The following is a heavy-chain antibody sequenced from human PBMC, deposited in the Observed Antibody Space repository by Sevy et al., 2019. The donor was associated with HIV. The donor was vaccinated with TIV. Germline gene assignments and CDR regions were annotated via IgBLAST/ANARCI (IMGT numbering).Heavy chain of an antibody. CDR1: GGSISSYY. CDR2: IYYSGST. CDR3: ARHVAVGYYYYGMDV. Sequence: SETLSLTCTVSGGSISSYYWSWIRQPPGKGLEWIGYIYYSGSTNYNPSLKSRVTISVDTSKNQFSLKLSSVTAADTAVYYCARHVAVGYYYYGMDVWGQGTTVTVSS. J-gene: IGHJ6*02. V-gene: IGHV4-59*13. D-gene: IGHD2-21*01.